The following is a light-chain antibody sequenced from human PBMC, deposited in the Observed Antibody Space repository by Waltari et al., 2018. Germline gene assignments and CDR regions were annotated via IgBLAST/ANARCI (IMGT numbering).Light chain of an antibody. CDR1: QSVSRS. V-gene: IGKV3-20*01. Sequence: EIVLTQSPGTLSLSPGERATLSCRASQSVSRSLAWYQQKPGQAPRLLIYGASSRATGVPDRFSGSGSGTDFSLTISRLEPEDFAVYYCQHYVRLPVTFGQGTKVGIK. CDR2: GAS. J-gene: IGKJ1*01. CDR3: QHYVRLPVT.